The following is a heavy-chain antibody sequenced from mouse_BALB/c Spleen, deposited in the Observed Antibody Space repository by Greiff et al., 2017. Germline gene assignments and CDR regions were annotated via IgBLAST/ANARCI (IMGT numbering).Heavy chain of an antibody. CDR2: IYPGSGST. Sequence: QVQLQQSGAELVKPGTSVKLSCKASGYNFTSYWINWVKLRPGQGLEWIGDIYPGSGSTNYNEKFKSKATLTVDTSSSTAYMQLSSLASEDSALYYCAKGYGGYAMDYWGQGTSVTVSS. CDR3: AKGYGGYAMDY. CDR1: GYNFTSYW. D-gene: IGHD2-14*01. J-gene: IGHJ4*01. V-gene: IGHV1-55*01.